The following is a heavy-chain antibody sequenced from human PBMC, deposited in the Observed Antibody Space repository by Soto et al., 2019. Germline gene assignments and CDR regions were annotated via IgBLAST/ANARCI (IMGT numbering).Heavy chain of an antibody. CDR3: AREGDQYYYYYMDV. CDR1: GFTVNSNY. CDR2: ISSGGKT. Sequence: GGSLRLSCEVSGFTVNSNYMSWVRQAPGKGLEWVSVISSGGKTYYADFVKGRFTISRDNSKNTLYLQMNSLRAEDTAVYYCAREGDQYYYYYMDVWGKGTTVTVSS. V-gene: IGHV3-66*01. J-gene: IGHJ6*03.